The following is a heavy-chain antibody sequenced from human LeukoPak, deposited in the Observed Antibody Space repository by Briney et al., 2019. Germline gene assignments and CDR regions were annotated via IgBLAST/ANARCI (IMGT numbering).Heavy chain of an antibody. V-gene: IGHV4-38-2*02. CDR3: ARRRYCSSTACSYKWPYFDY. J-gene: IGHJ4*02. CDR1: GYSISSGYY. CDR2: IYHSGST. D-gene: IGHD2-2*01. Sequence: PSETLSLTCTVSGYSISSGYYWAWIRQPPGKGLEWIGSIYHSGSTFYNPSIKSTITISMDTSKSQFSLDLTSVTSADTAVFYCARRRYCSSTACSYKWPYFDYWGQGTLVTVSS.